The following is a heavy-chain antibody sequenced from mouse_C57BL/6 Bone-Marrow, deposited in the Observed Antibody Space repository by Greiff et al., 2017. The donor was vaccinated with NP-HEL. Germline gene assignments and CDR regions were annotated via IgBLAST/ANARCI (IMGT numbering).Heavy chain of an antibody. V-gene: IGHV1-7*01. J-gene: IGHJ4*01. CDR2: INPSSGYT. CDR1: GYTFTSYW. Sequence: QVQLQQSGAELAKPGASVKLSCKASGYTFTSYWMHWVKQRPGQGLEWIGYINPSSGYTKYNQKFKDKATLTADKSSSTAYMQLSSLTYEDSAVYLCAREGNGYCGGSYTMDCWGQGTSVTVSS. CDR3: AREGNGYCGGSYTMDC. D-gene: IGHD2-3*01.